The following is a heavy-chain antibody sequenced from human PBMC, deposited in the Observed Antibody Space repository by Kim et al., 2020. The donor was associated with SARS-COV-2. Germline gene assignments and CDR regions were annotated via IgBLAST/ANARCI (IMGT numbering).Heavy chain of an antibody. CDR3: ARGTQLFDY. D-gene: IGHD2-2*01. CDR2: IKEDGSEK. V-gene: IGHV3-7*01. Sequence: GGSLRLSCAASGFTFSTFWMSWVRQAPGKGLEWVANIKEDGSEKNYVDSVKGRFTISRDNAKNSLYLQMISLRAEDTAVYYCARGTQLFDYWGQGTLVTVSS. J-gene: IGHJ4*02. CDR1: GFTFSTFW.